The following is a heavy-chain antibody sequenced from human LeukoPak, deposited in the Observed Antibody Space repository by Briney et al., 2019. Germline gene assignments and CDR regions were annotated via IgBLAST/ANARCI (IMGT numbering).Heavy chain of an antibody. CDR1: GFTFSSYA. V-gene: IGHV3-23*01. CDR3: AKDRMLVEMATIVDY. J-gene: IGHJ4*02. Sequence: GGSLRLSCAASGFTFSSYAMSWVRQAPGKGREWVSAISGSGGSTYYADSVKGRFTISRDNSKNTLYLQMNSLRAEDTAVYYCAKDRMLVEMATIVDYWGQGTLVTVSS. D-gene: IGHD5-24*01. CDR2: ISGSGGST.